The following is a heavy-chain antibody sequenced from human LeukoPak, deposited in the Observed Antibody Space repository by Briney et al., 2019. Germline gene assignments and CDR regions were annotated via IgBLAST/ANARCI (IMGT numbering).Heavy chain of an antibody. CDR3: ASRGYYYDSSGSSGAFDI. V-gene: IGHV1-69*05. D-gene: IGHD3-22*01. J-gene: IGHJ3*02. CDR2: IIPIFGTA. CDR1: GGTFSSYA. Sequence: GASVKVPCKASGGTFSSYAISWVRQAPGQGLEWMGGIIPIFGTANYAQKFQGRVTITTDESTSTAYMELSSLRSEDTAVYYCASRGYYYDSSGSSGAFDIWGQGTMVTVSS.